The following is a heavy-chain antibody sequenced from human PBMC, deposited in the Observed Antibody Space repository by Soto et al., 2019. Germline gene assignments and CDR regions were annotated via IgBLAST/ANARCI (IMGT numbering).Heavy chain of an antibody. CDR1: GYTFTSYV. J-gene: IGHJ4*02. D-gene: IGHD3-16*01. V-gene: IGHV1-8*01. CDR3: ERSWGTPRDY. Sequence: QVQLVQSGAEVKKPGASVKVSCKASGYTFTSYVITWGRQDTGQGLERMGWMNPNSGNTGYAQKLQGRVTMTRNTSISTAYMGLSSLRSEDTAVYYGERSWGTPRDYWGQGTLVTVSS. CDR2: MNPNSGNT.